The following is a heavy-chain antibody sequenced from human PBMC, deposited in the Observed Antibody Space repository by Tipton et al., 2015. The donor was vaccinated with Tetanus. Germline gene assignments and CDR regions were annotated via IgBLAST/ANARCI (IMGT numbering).Heavy chain of an antibody. V-gene: IGHV3-74*01. J-gene: IGHJ4*02. CDR1: GFTFRNYW. D-gene: IGHD1-26*01. CDR2: INGEASDT. Sequence: SLRLSCAASGFTFRNYWMHWVRQAPGKGLVWVSRINGEASDTGYADSVKGRLSISRDNTKNIHYLEMSSLRAEDTAVYYCARWLEGSIAELDYWGQGTLVAVSS. CDR3: ARWLEGSIAELDY.